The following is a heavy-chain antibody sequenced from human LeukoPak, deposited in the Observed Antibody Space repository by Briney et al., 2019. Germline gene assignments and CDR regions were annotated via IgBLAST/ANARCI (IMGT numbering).Heavy chain of an antibody. Sequence: SETLSLTCTVYGGSFSGYYWSWIRQPPGKGLEWIGEINHSGSTNYNPSLKSRVTISVDASRTQFSLKLSSVTAADTAVYYCARYIPAAGFDYWGQGTLVTASS. V-gene: IGHV4-34*01. CDR2: INHSGST. CDR3: ARYIPAAGFDY. J-gene: IGHJ4*02. D-gene: IGHD6-13*01. CDR1: GGSFSGYY.